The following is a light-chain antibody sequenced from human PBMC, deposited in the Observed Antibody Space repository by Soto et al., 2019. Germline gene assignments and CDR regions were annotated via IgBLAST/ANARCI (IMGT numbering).Light chain of an antibody. J-gene: IGKJ1*01. CDR2: DVS. Sequence: IEMTQSPSSLSASVGDRITITCRASQSMSLFLNWYQQKPGKAPKLLLYDVSTLERGVPSRFSGSGSATEFTLTISDLQPDDFATYYCQQYQSDTWTFGQGTK. CDR3: QQYQSDTWT. V-gene: IGKV1-5*01. CDR1: QSMSLF.